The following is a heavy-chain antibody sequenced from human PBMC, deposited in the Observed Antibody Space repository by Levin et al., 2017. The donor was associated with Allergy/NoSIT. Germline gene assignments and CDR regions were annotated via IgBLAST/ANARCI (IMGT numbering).Heavy chain of an antibody. Sequence: SETLSLTCAVSGGSISSGGYSWSWIRQPPGKGLEWIGYIYHSGSTYYNPSLKSRVTISVDRSKNQFSLKLSSVTAADTAVYYCARESSSKYYFDYWGQGTLVTVSS. V-gene: IGHV4-30-2*01. J-gene: IGHJ4*02. D-gene: IGHD6-6*01. CDR3: ARESSSKYYFDY. CDR2: IYHSGST. CDR1: GGSISSGGYS.